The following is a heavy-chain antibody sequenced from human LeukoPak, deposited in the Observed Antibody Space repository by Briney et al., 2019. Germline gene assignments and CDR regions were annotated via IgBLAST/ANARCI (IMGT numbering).Heavy chain of an antibody. CDR3: AKDPTLGYCGGDCEARVYYFDY. Sequence: HPGGSLRLSCAASGFTFSSYAMSWVRQAPGKGLEWVSAISGSGGSTYYADSVKGRFTISRDNSKNTLYLQMNSLRAEDTAVYYCAKDPTLGYCGGDCEARVYYFDYWGQGTLVTVSS. D-gene: IGHD2-21*01. CDR1: GFTFSSYA. CDR2: ISGSGGST. V-gene: IGHV3-23*01. J-gene: IGHJ4*02.